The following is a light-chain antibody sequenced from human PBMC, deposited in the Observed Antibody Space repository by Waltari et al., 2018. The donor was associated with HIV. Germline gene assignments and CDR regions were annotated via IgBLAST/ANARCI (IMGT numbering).Light chain of an antibody. Sequence: QSVLTQPPXXSAAPXXXGXXXXXRSXSNIGNDXXXXYQXVPGXAPRILIYDTTKRPSGISDRXSGXEXGTSXTLXITGLQXXXXADYYCXTWXXTXXGXVFXXGTKLXXL. CDR1: XSNIGNDX. CDR3: XTWXXTXXGXV. V-gene: IGLV1-51*01. J-gene: IGLJ3*02. CDR2: DTT.